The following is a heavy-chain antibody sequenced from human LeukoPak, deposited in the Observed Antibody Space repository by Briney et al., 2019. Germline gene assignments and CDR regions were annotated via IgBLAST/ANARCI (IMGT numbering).Heavy chain of an antibody. J-gene: IGHJ6*02. V-gene: IGHV3-7*01. Sequence: PGGSLRLSCAASGFMISNFWMNWVRQAPGKGLEWVANIKQDGSEEYYVDSVKGRFIISRDNAKNSLYLQMNSLRAEDTAVYYCARDYPGYYGMDVWGQGTTVTVSS. CDR3: ARDYPGYYGMDV. CDR2: IKQDGSEE. CDR1: GFMISNFW.